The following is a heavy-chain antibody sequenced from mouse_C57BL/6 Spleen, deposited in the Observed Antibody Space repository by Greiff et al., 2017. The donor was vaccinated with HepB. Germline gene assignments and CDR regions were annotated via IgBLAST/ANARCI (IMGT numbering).Heavy chain of an antibody. D-gene: IGHD2-3*01. CDR2: INPNNGGT. J-gene: IGHJ2*01. V-gene: IGHV1-26*01. CDR1: GYTFTDYY. Sequence: EVQLQQSGPELVKPGASVKISCKASGYTFTDYYMNWVKQSHGKSLEWIGDINPNNGGTSYNQKFKGKATLTVDKSSSTAYMELRSLTSEDSAVYYCARTIYDGYYLDYWGQGTTLTVSS. CDR3: ARTIYDGYYLDY.